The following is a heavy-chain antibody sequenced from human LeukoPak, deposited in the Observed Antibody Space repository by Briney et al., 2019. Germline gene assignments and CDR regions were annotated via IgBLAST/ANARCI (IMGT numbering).Heavy chain of an antibody. CDR1: GGSFSGYY. Sequence: SETLSLTCAVYGGSFSGYYWSWIRQPPGKGLEWIGEINHSGSTNYNPSLKSQVTISVDTSKNQFSLKLSSVTAADTAVYYCARGRTAILDYWGQGTLVTVSS. V-gene: IGHV4-34*01. CDR2: INHSGST. J-gene: IGHJ4*02. D-gene: IGHD2-21*02. CDR3: ARGRTAILDY.